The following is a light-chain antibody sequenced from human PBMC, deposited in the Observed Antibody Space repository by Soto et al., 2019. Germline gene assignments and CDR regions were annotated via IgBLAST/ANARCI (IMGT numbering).Light chain of an antibody. Sequence: QSALTQPASVSGSPGQSITISCTGTSSDVGGYNYVSWYQHHPGKAPKLMIYDVTNRPSGVSNRFSGSKSGNTASLTISGLQAEYEAEYCSNSYTTGLPYLVFGGGTKLTVL. CDR1: SSDVGGYNY. CDR3: NSYTTGLPYLV. V-gene: IGLV2-14*03. J-gene: IGLJ3*02. CDR2: DVT.